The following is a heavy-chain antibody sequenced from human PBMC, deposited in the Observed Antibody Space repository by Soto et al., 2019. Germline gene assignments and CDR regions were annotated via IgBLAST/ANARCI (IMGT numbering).Heavy chain of an antibody. J-gene: IGHJ4*02. Sequence: EVQLVESGGGLVKPGGSLRLSCAASGFTFSTYSMNWVRQAPGKGLEWVSSISSSSSYIYYADSVKGRFTISRDNAKNSLYLQMNSLRAEDTAVYYCARGPYYYDSSGYRDYWGQGTLVTVSS. CDR1: GFTFSTYS. D-gene: IGHD3-22*01. CDR3: ARGPYYYDSSGYRDY. V-gene: IGHV3-21*01. CDR2: ISSSSSYI.